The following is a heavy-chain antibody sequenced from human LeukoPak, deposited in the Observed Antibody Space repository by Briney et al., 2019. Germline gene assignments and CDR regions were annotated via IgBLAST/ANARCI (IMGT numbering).Heavy chain of an antibody. D-gene: IGHD4-17*01. Sequence: SETLSLTCAVSGGSISSSNWWSWVRQPPGKGLEWIGEIYHSGSTNYNPSLKSRVTISVDKSKNQFSLKLSSVTAADTAVYYCARSDYDPYYYYYGMDVWGQGTTVTVSS. CDR3: ARSDYDPYYYYYGMDV. J-gene: IGHJ6*02. CDR1: GGSISSSNW. CDR2: IYHSGST. V-gene: IGHV4-4*02.